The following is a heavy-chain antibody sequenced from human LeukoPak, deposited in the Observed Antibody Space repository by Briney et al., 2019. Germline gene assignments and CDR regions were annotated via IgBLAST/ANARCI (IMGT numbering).Heavy chain of an antibody. CDR3: ARQNRPYDILTGYHPGWFDP. Sequence: RTSETLSLTCAVYGGSFSGYYWSWIRQPPGKGLEWIGSIYYSGSTYYNPSLKSRVTISVDTSKNQFSLKLSSVTAADTAVYYCARQNRPYDILTGYHPGWFDPWGQGTLVTVSS. D-gene: IGHD3-9*01. CDR1: GGSFSGYY. CDR2: IYYSGST. J-gene: IGHJ5*02. V-gene: IGHV4-34*01.